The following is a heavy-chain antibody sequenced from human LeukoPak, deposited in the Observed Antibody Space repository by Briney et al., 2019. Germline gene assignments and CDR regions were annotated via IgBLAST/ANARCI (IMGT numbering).Heavy chain of an antibody. CDR2: INHSGST. J-gene: IGHJ6*03. CDR1: GGSFSGYY. D-gene: IGHD2-15*01. V-gene: IGHV4-34*01. Sequence: SETLSLTCAVYGGSFSGYYWSWIRQPPGKGLEWIGEINHSGSTNYNPSLKSRVTISVDTSKNQFSLKLSSVTAADTAVYYCARHGCSGGSCYSAYYYYYMDVWGKGTTVTISS. CDR3: ARHGCSGGSCYSAYYYYYMDV.